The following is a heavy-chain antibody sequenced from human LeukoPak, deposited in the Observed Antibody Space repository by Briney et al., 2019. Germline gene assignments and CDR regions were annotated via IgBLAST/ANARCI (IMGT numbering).Heavy chain of an antibody. V-gene: IGHV1-18*01. Sequence: ASVKVSCKASGYTFTSYGISWVRQAPGQGLEWMGWISAYNGNTNYAQKFQGRVTMTRDTSISTAYMELSRLRSDDTAVYYCARGHYGRGYYFDYWGQGTLVTVSS. D-gene: IGHD3-10*02. CDR3: ARGHYGRGYYFDY. CDR1: GYTFTSYG. J-gene: IGHJ4*02. CDR2: ISAYNGNT.